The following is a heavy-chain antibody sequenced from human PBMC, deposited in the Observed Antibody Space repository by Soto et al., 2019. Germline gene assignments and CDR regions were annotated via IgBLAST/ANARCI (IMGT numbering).Heavy chain of an antibody. J-gene: IGHJ4*02. Sequence: GGSLRLSCAASGFTFSSYGMTWVRQAPGKGLEWVSFSSATGTGTYYADSVKGRFTISRDNAKNTVYLQMTSLRADDTAVYFCAKDRRAGGNYGFYSDFWGQGALVTSPQ. CDR3: AKDRRAGGNYGFYSDF. V-gene: IGHV3-23*01. D-gene: IGHD1-7*01. CDR2: SSATGTGT. CDR1: GFTFSSYG.